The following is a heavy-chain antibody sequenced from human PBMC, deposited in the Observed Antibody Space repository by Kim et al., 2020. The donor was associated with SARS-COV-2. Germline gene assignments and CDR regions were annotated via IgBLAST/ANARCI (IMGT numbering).Heavy chain of an antibody. CDR3: AKDGNEFPVAGDFDY. Sequence: GGSLRLSCAASGFTFSSYAMSWVRQAPGKGLEWVSAISGSGGSTYYADSVKGRFTISRDNSKNTLYLQMNSLRAEDTAVYYCAKDGNEFPVAGDFDYWGQGTLVTVSS. CDR2: ISGSGGST. J-gene: IGHJ4*02. V-gene: IGHV3-23*01. CDR1: GFTFSSYA. D-gene: IGHD6-19*01.